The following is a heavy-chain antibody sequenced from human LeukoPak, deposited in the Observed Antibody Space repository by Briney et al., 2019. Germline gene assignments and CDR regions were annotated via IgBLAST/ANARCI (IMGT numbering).Heavy chain of an antibody. D-gene: IGHD5-12*01. CDR2: ITSSGGST. V-gene: IGHV3-64D*06. J-gene: IGHJ4*02. Sequence: GGSLRLSCSASGFTFSCYAMHWVRQAPGKGLEYVSGITSSGGSTYYTDSVKGRFTISRDNSNNTLYLQMSSLRAEDTAVYYCVKGDYSGYTFPAFDYWGQGTLVSVSS. CDR1: GFTFSCYA. CDR3: VKGDYSGYTFPAFDY.